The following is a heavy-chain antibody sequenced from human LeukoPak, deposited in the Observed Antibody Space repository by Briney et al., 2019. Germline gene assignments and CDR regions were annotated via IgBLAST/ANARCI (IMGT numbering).Heavy chain of an antibody. CDR2: SRNKAQSFTI. J-gene: IGHJ4*02. CDR3: ARPPYAGSYSIDY. D-gene: IGHD1-26*01. CDR1: GLIFSDHY. Sequence: GGSLRLSCAVSGLIFSDHYIDWVRQAPGKGLEWVVRSRNKAQSFTIHYAASVKGRFTISRDDSKNSLYLQMDSLKTEDTAVYYCARPPYAGSYSIDYWGQGTLVTVSS. V-gene: IGHV3-72*01.